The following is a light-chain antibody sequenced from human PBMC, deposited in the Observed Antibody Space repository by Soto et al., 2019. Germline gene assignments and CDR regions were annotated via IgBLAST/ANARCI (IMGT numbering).Light chain of an antibody. Sequence: QSALTQPASVSGSPGQSITISCTGTSRDVGAYIYVSWYQQHPGKAPKLIIFEVTNRPSGVSNRFAGSKSGNTASLTISGLQPEDEGDYYCSSWTRSSTVLFGGGTKLTVL. J-gene: IGLJ2*01. V-gene: IGLV2-14*03. CDR1: SRDVGAYIY. CDR2: EVT. CDR3: SSWTRSSTVL.